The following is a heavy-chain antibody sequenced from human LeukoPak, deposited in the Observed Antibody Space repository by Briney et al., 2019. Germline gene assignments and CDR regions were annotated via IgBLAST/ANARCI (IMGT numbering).Heavy chain of an antibody. Sequence: GGSLRLSCAASGFTFSSYAMSWVRQAPGKGLEWVSAISGSGGSTYYADSVKGRFTISRDNSKNTLYLQMNSLRAEDTAVYYCAKAVIAAAGTRQYFDYWGQGTLVTVSS. CDR1: GFTFSSYA. CDR3: AKAVIAAAGTRQYFDY. D-gene: IGHD6-13*01. CDR2: ISGSGGST. V-gene: IGHV3-23*01. J-gene: IGHJ4*02.